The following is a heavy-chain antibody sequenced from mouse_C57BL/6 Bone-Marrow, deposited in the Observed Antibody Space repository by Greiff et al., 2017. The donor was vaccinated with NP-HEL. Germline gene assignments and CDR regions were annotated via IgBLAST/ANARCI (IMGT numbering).Heavy chain of an antibody. J-gene: IGHJ2*01. CDR1: GFTFSSYG. V-gene: IGHV5-6*02. CDR3: ARREDFDY. Sequence: DVMLVESGGDLVKPGGSLKLSCAASGFTFSSYGMSWVRQTPDKRLEWVATISSGGSYTYYPDSVKGRFTISRDNAKNTLYLQMSSLKSEDTAMYYCARREDFDYWGQGTTLTVSS. CDR2: ISSGGSYT.